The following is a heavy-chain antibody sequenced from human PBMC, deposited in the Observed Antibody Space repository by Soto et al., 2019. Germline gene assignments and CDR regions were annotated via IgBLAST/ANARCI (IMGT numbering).Heavy chain of an antibody. D-gene: IGHD2-8*02. CDR3: ARDLWSGPY. J-gene: IGHJ4*02. CDR2: IYSGGST. Sequence: HPGGSLRRSCAASGFTVSSNYMSWVRQAPGKGLEWVSVIYSGGSTCYADSVKGRFTISRGNSKNTLYHQMNSLRAEDTAVYYCARDLWSGPYWGQGTLVTVSS. V-gene: IGHV3-53*01. CDR1: GFTVSSNY.